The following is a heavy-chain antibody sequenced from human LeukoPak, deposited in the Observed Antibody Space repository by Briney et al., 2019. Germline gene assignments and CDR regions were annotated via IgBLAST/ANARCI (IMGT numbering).Heavy chain of an antibody. D-gene: IGHD2-2*01. J-gene: IGHJ4*02. CDR3: ARDRDIVVVPAATVHDY. Sequence: PGRSLRLSCAASGFTFDDYAMHWVRRAPGKGLEWVSGISWNSDSIGYADSVKGRFTISRDNAKNSLYLQMNSLRAEDTAVYYCARDRDIVVVPAATVHDYWGQGTLVTVSS. V-gene: IGHV3-9*01. CDR1: GFTFDDYA. CDR2: ISWNSDSI.